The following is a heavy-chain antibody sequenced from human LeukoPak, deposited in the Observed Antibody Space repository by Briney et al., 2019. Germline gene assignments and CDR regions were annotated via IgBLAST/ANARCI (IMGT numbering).Heavy chain of an antibody. CDR1: GVSITSSDYY. Sequence: SETLSLTCNVSGVSITSSDYYWGWIRQPPGKGLEWIVSIYSRGTNYYNPSLKSRVTISVDTSRNQVSLKMSSVTAADTAVYYCARHSADRAFDIWGQGTMVTVSS. J-gene: IGHJ3*02. D-gene: IGHD6-25*01. V-gene: IGHV4-39*01. CDR3: ARHSADRAFDI. CDR2: IYSRGTN.